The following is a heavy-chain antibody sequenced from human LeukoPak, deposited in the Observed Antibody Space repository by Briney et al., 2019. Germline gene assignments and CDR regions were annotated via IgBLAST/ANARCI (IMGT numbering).Heavy chain of an antibody. Sequence: SVKVSCKASGGTFSSYAISWVRQAPGQGLEWMGRIIPILGIANYAQKLQGRVTMTTDTSTSTAYMELRSLRSDDTAVYYCARAGCSSTRCYPPYYYYYMDVWSKGTSVTVSS. CDR2: IIPILGIA. J-gene: IGHJ6*03. V-gene: IGHV1-69*04. CDR3: ARAGCSSTRCYPPYYYYYMDV. D-gene: IGHD2-2*01. CDR1: GGTFSSYA.